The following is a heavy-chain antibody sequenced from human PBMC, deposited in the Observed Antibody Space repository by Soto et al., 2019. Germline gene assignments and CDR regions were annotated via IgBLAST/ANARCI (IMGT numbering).Heavy chain of an antibody. CDR1: GGTFSSYT. J-gene: IGHJ3*02. CDR2: IIPILGIA. CDR3: ARSRDIVATTADDAFDI. V-gene: IGHV1-69*02. Sequence: QVQLVQSGAEVKKPGSSVKVSCKASGGTFSSYTISWVRQAPGQGLEWMGRIIPILGIANYAQKFQGRVTITADKSTSTAYMELSSLRSEDTAVYYCARSRDIVATTADDAFDIWGQGTMVTVSS. D-gene: IGHD5-12*01.